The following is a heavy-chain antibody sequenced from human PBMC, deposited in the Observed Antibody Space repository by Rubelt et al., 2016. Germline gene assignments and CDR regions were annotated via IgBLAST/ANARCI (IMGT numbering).Heavy chain of an antibody. V-gene: IGHV3-23*04. CDR3: ANDRWGLRNGGWFDP. D-gene: IGHD5-12*01. J-gene: IGHJ5*02. Sequence: EVQLVESGGGLVQPGGSLRLSCVASGFTLRSYWLHWVRQVPGKGLEWVSVVSGSGGITYYADSVKGRCTISRDNSKNTLYLQMNSLRAEDTAVYYCANDRWGLRNGGWFDPWGQGTVVTVSS. CDR1: GFTLRSYW. CDR2: VSGSGGIT.